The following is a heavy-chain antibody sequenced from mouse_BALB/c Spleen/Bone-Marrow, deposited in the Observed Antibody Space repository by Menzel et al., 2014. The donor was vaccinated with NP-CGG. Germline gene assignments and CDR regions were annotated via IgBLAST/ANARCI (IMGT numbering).Heavy chain of an antibody. CDR3: AREEDFFDY. CDR1: GYTFTSYW. V-gene: IGHV1-55*01. CDR2: IYPGTNST. J-gene: IGHJ2*01. Sequence: QVQLKESGAELVKPGTSAKMSCKASGYTFTSYWMHWVKQRPGQGLEWIGDIYPGTNSTNYNEKFKTKATLTVDTSPSTAYMQLSSPTSEDSAVYYCAREEDFFDYWGQGTTLTASS.